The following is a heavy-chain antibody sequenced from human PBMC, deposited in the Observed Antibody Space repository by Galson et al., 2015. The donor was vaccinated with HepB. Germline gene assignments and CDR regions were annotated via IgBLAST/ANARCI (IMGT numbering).Heavy chain of an antibody. CDR1: GFSVNDNN. D-gene: IGHD3-16*01. CDR3: ASFGGSYIGG. J-gene: IGHJ4*02. V-gene: IGHV3-53*01. CDR2: VHGNGDI. Sequence: SLRLSCAASGFSVNDNNMCWVRQAPGKGLEWVSVVHGNGDIYCADSVKGRFSTSRDIRMNTLSLHMKSLRAEDTAMYYCASFGGSYIGGWGQGTLVTVSS.